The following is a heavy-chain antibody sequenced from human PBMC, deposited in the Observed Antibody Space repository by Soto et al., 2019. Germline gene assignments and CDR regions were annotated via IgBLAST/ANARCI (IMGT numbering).Heavy chain of an antibody. CDR1: GGTIRSGGYY. CDR2: IYYSGST. D-gene: IGHD3-22*01. Sequence: SETLSLTCTVSGGTIRSGGYYWSWIRQHPGKGLEWIGYIYYSGSTYYNPSLKSRVTISVDTSKNQFSLKLSSVTAADTAVYYCARGPSYYYDSSGYPTVRAFDIWGQGTMVTVSS. V-gene: IGHV4-31*03. CDR3: ARGPSYYYDSSGYPTVRAFDI. J-gene: IGHJ3*02.